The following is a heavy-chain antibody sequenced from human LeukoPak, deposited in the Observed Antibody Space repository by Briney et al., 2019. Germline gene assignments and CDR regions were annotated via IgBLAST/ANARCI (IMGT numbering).Heavy chain of an antibody. Sequence: GGSLRLSCAASGFTFSDHYIDWVRQAPGKGLEWVGRTRNKANSYTTEYAASVKGRFTISRDDSKNSLYLQMNSLKTEDTAVYYCARQLCTNGICYQHFDYWGQGTLVTVSS. D-gene: IGHD2-8*01. CDR1: GFTFSDHY. J-gene: IGHJ4*02. CDR2: TRNKANSYTT. V-gene: IGHV3-72*01. CDR3: ARQLCTNGICYQHFDY.